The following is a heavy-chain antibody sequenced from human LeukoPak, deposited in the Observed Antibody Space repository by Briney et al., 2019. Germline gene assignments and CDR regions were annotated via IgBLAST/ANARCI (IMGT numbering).Heavy chain of an antibody. Sequence: SETLSLTCAVYGGSFSGYYWSWIRQPPGKGLEWIGEINHSGSTNYNPSLKSQVTISVDKSKNQFSLKLSFVTAADTAMYYCARSDYHNSGSHTVFDAFDIWGQGTRVTVSS. J-gene: IGHJ3*02. CDR2: INHSGST. CDR3: ARSDYHNSGSHTVFDAFDI. V-gene: IGHV4-34*01. CDR1: GGSFSGYY. D-gene: IGHD3-10*01.